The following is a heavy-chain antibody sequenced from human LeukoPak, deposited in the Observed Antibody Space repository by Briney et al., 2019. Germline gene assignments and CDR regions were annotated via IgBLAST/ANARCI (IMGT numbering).Heavy chain of an antibody. CDR3: ARDRFASPLGSSWL. V-gene: IGHV4-39*07. J-gene: IGHJ1*01. CDR2: IDHSGTT. D-gene: IGHD6-13*01. Sequence: SETLSLTCTVSGGSISRISYFWGWIRQPPGKGLEWIGSIDHSGTTYYNPSLQSRVTLSVDTSKKQFSLRLSSVTAADTAVYYCARDRFASPLGSSWLGGQGTLVTVSS. CDR1: GGSISRISYF.